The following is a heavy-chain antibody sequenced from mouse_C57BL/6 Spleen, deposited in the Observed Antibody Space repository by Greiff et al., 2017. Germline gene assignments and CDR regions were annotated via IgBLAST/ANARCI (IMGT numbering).Heavy chain of an antibody. D-gene: IGHD2-5*01. CDR3: ARHEEGYYSNYLSHAMDY. Sequence: QVQLQQSGAELVKPGASVKLSCKASGYTFTEYTIHWVKQRSGQGLEWIGWFYPGSGSIKYNEKFKDKATLTADKSSSTVYMELSRLTSEDSAVYFCARHEEGYYSNYLSHAMDYWGQGTSVTVSS. CDR1: GYTFTEYT. CDR2: FYPGSGSI. V-gene: IGHV1-62-2*01. J-gene: IGHJ4*01.